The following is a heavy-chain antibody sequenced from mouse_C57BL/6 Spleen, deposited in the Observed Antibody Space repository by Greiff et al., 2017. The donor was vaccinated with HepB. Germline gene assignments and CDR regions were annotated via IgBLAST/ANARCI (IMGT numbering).Heavy chain of an antibody. J-gene: IGHJ2*01. Sequence: QVQLQQSGAELVRPGTSVKVSCKASGYAFTNYLIEWVKQRPGQGLEWIGVINPGSGGTNYNEKFKGKATLTADKSSSTAYMQLSSLTSEDSAVCFCARSSYGSSYRNYFDYWGQGTTLTVSS. V-gene: IGHV1-54*01. D-gene: IGHD1-1*01. CDR3: ARSSYGSSYRNYFDY. CDR1: GYAFTNYL. CDR2: INPGSGGT.